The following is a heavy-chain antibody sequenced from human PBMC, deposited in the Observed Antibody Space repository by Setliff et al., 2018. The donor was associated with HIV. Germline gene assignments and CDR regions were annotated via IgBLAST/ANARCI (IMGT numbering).Heavy chain of an antibody. CDR3: VRDEKRAAGGSMYYFDY. V-gene: IGHV1-18*01. CDR1: GYTFTNYG. CDR2: VNEDNGDR. D-gene: IGHD5-12*01. J-gene: IGHJ4*02. Sequence: ASVKVSCKTSGYTFTNYGISWVRQAPGQGLEWMGWVNEDNGDRNFAPSVQGRIALTTDTSTNTAYMELTNLRSDDTALYFCVRDEKRAAGGSMYYFDYWGQGTQVTVSS.